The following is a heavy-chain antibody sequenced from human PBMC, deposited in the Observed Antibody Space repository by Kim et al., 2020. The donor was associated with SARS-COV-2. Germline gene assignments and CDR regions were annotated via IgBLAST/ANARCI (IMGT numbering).Heavy chain of an antibody. V-gene: IGHV3-30*04. D-gene: IGHD3-10*01. J-gene: IGHJ3*02. CDR2: ISYDGSNK. Sequence: GGSLRLSCAASGFTFSSYAMHWVRQAPGKGLEWVAVISYDGSNKYYADSVKGRFTISRDNSKNTLYLQMNSLRAEDTAVYYCARDSPPLWFGELLYAFDIWGQGTMVTVSS. CDR3: ARDSPPLWFGELLYAFDI. CDR1: GFTFSSYA.